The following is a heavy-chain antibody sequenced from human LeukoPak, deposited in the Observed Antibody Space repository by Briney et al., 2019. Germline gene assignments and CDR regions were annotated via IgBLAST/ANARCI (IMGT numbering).Heavy chain of an antibody. CDR3: ARDLDGSGSYYAYYFGY. V-gene: IGHV3-30*03. CDR1: GFTFSGYA. D-gene: IGHD3-10*01. CDR2: MSYDGSNE. J-gene: IGHJ4*02. Sequence: PGRSLRLSCAASGFTFSGYAMHWVRQAPGKGLEWVAIMSYDGSNEYYADSVKGRFTISRDNSKNTLYLQMNSLRAEDTAVYYCARDLDGSGSYYAYYFGYWGQGTLVTVSS.